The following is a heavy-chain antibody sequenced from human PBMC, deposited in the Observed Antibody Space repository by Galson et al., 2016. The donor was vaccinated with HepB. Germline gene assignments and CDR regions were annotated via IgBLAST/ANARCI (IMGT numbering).Heavy chain of an antibody. J-gene: IGHJ4*02. V-gene: IGHV1-2*04. Sequence: SVKVSCKASGYTFTGYYMHWVRQAPGQGLEWMGWINPISGATNYAQKFQGWVTMTRDTSISTAYMELSRLKSDDTAVYYCARDGTSGWDYWGQGTLVTVSS. CDR3: ARDGTSGWDY. D-gene: IGHD6-19*01. CDR2: INPISGAT. CDR1: GYTFTGYY.